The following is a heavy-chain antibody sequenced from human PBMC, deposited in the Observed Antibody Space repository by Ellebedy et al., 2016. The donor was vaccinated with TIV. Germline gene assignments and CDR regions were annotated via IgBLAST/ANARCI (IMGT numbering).Heavy chain of an antibody. J-gene: IGHJ4*02. D-gene: IGHD7-27*01. V-gene: IGHV3-30*18. Sequence: GGSLRLSXAASGFTFSSYGMHWVRQAPGKGLEWVAVISYDGSNKYYADSVKGRFTISRDNSKNTLYLQMNSLRAEDTAVYYCAKVPLGQFDYWGQGTLVTVSS. CDR2: ISYDGSNK. CDR3: AKVPLGQFDY. CDR1: GFTFSSYG.